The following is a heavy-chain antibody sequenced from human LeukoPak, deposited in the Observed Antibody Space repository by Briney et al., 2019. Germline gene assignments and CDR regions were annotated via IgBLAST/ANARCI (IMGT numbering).Heavy chain of an antibody. Sequence: PSETLSLTCTVSGGSISSYYWSWIRQPPGKGLEWIGYIYYSGSTNYTPSLKSRVTISVDTSKNQFSLKLSSVTAADTAVYYCARGPKDYYDSSGYLDYWGQGTLVTVSS. J-gene: IGHJ4*02. CDR2: IYYSGST. D-gene: IGHD3-22*01. V-gene: IGHV4-59*01. CDR3: ARGPKDYYDSSGYLDY. CDR1: GGSISSYY.